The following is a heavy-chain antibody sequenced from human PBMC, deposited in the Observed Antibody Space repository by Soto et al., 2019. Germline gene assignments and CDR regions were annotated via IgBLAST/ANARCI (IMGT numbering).Heavy chain of an antibody. V-gene: IGHV3-53*01. CDR2: IYSGGST. J-gene: IGHJ2*01. CDR3: ARVDYGAYGWYFDL. CDR1: GFTVTNKY. Sequence: EVQLVESGGGLIQPGGSLRLSCAASGFTVTNKYMTWVRQAPGKGLEWVSVIYSGGSTSYADSVKGRFTISRDNSKNILYLQMNSLRAEDTAVYYCARVDYGAYGWYFDLWGLGTLVTVSS. D-gene: IGHD4-17*01.